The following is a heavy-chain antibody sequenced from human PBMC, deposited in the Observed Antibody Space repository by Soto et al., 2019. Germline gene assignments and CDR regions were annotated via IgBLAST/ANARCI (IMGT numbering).Heavy chain of an antibody. V-gene: IGHV3-23*01. J-gene: IGHJ5*02. Sequence: GGSLRLSCAASGFTFSSYAMSWVRQAPGKGLEWVSAISGSGGSTYYADSVKGRFTISRDNSKNTLYLQMNSLRAEDTAVYYCAKDGLRYFDWLPDNWFDPWGQGTLVTVSS. CDR1: GFTFSSYA. D-gene: IGHD3-9*01. CDR2: ISGSGGST. CDR3: AKDGLRYFDWLPDNWFDP.